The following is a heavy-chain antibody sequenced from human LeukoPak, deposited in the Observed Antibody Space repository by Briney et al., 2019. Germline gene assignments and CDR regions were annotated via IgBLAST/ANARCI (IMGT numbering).Heavy chain of an antibody. J-gene: IGHJ6*01. CDR2: ISSSGTTI. CDR1: GFSFRSYE. CDR3: ARECSSSPCNYLGMDL. D-gene: IGHD6-13*01. Sequence: PGGSVSLSCAASGFSFRSYEMNWVRQAPGKGLEWVSYISSSGTTIYNADSVKGRFTISRDNAKNSLHLQMNSLRDEDTAVYYCARECSSSPCNYLGMDLWAQVTTVTVSS. V-gene: IGHV3-48*03.